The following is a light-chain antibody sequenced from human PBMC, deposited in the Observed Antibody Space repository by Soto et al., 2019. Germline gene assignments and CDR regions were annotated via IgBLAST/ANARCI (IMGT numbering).Light chain of an antibody. Sequence: DIQMTQSPSSLSASVGDRVTITCRASQSISSYLNWYQQKPGKAPKVLIYAASSLQSGIPSRFSGSGSGTDFTLTISSLQPEDFAVYYCQQYGSSRGTFGQGTRLEIK. CDR3: QQYGSSRGT. CDR2: AAS. CDR1: QSISSY. J-gene: IGKJ5*01. V-gene: IGKV1-39*01.